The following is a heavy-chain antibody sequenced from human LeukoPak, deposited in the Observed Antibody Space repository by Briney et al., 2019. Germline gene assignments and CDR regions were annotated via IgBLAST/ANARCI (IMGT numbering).Heavy chain of an antibody. CDR1: GFTFSSYA. Sequence: GRSLRLSCAASGFTFSSYAMHWVRRAPGKGLEWVAVISYDGSNKYYADSVKGRFTISRDNSKNTLYLQMNSLRAEDTAVYYCARKKLAVAGNYFDYWGQGTLVTVSS. CDR2: ISYDGSNK. J-gene: IGHJ4*02. CDR3: ARKKLAVAGNYFDY. D-gene: IGHD6-19*01. V-gene: IGHV3-30-3*01.